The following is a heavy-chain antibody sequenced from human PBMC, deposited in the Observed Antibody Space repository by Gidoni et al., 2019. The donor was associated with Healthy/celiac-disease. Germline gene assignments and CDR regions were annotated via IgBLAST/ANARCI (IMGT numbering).Heavy chain of an antibody. D-gene: IGHD6-19*01. J-gene: IGHJ4*02. Sequence: QVQLVQSGAEVKKPGASVKVSCKASGYTFTSYGISWVRQAPGKGLEWMGGISAYNGNTNYAPKHQSRVTMTTDTTTSTAYMEMRSLRSDATAVYYCARVAVSGLFDYWGQGTLVTVSS. V-gene: IGHV1-18*01. CDR3: ARVAVSGLFDY. CDR2: ISAYNGNT. CDR1: GYTFTSYG.